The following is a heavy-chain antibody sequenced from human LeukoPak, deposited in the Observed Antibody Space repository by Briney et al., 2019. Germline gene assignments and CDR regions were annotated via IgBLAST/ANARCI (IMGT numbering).Heavy chain of an antibody. V-gene: IGHV1-18*01. CDR2: ISTYNYNT. CDR1: GYTFTSYG. CDR3: ARQVDTTMALPDY. J-gene: IGHJ4*02. Sequence: ASVKVSCKTPGYTFTSYGVSWVRPAPGQRLAWMGWISTYNYNTNYAQKFRGRVTMTRDTSTSTVYMELRSLRSEDTAIYYCARQVDTTMALPDYWGQGTLVTVSS. D-gene: IGHD5-18*01.